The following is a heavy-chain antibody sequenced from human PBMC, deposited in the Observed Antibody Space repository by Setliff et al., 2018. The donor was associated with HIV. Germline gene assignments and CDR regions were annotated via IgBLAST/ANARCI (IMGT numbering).Heavy chain of an antibody. CDR1: GFTLSNAW. CDR2: VRSKPNGGTT. V-gene: IGHV3-49*04. CDR3: TSDRRGSSSWSGYNGGFDY. D-gene: IGHD3-3*01. Sequence: PGGSLRLSCAAAGFTLSNAWMSWVRQAPGKGLEWVGFVRSKPNGGTTDYAASVKGRFTISRDDAKTIAYLHMNSLTTDDTAVYFCTSDRRGSSSWSGYNGGFDYWGPGTLVTVSS. J-gene: IGHJ4*02.